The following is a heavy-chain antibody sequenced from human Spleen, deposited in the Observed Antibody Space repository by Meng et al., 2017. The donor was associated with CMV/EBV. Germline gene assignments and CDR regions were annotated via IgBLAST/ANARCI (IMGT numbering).Heavy chain of an antibody. Sequence: SVKVSCKASAYTFTDYYIHWVRQAPGQGLEWMAWINPNTGGARYAQDFQGRVTMATDTSINTAYMDLSGLRSDDTAMYYCARDRYTNNKAFDLWGQGTLVTVSS. D-gene: IGHD2-2*02. CDR3: ARDRYTNNKAFDL. V-gene: IGHV1-2*02. J-gene: IGHJ4*02. CDR2: INPNTGGA. CDR1: AYTFTDYY.